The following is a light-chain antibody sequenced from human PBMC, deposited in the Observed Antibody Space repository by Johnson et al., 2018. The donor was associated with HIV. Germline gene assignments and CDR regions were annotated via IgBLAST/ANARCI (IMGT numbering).Light chain of an antibody. V-gene: IGLV1-51*01. CDR1: SSNIGNNY. CDR3: GTWDSSLSAHYV. J-gene: IGLJ1*01. CDR2: DNN. Sequence: LTQPPSMSAAPGQRVTISCTGSSSNIGNNYVSWYQQVPGAAPKLLIYDNNRRPSGIPDRFSGSKSGTSATLGITGLPTGDEADYYCGTWDSSLSAHYVFGTGTKVTVL.